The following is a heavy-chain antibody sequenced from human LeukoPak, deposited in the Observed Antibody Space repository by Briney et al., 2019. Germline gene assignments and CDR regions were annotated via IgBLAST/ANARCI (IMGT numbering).Heavy chain of an antibody. CDR1: GYTFTGYY. CDR2: INPNSGGT. CDR3: AREADSSSFGWFDP. V-gene: IGHV1-2*02. J-gene: IGHJ5*02. Sequence: ASVKVSCKASGYTFTGYYMHWVRQAPGQGLEWMGWINPNSGGTNYAQKFQGRVTMTRDTSISTAYMELSRLRSDDTAVYYCAREADSSSFGWFDPWGQGTLVTVSS. D-gene: IGHD6-6*01.